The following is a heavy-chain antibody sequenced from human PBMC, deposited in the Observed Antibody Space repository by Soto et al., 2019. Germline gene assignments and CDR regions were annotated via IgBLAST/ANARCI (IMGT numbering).Heavy chain of an antibody. Sequence: PGGSLRLSCAASGFTFSSYGMHWVRQAPGKGLEWVAVISYDGSNKYYADSVKGRFTISRDNSKNTLYLQMNSLRAEDTAVYYCAKDLGSTSSYYYYYGMDVWGQGTTVTVSS. CDR3: AKDLGSTSSYYYYYGMDV. CDR2: ISYDGSNK. V-gene: IGHV3-30*18. J-gene: IGHJ6*02. D-gene: IGHD2-2*01. CDR1: GFTFSSYG.